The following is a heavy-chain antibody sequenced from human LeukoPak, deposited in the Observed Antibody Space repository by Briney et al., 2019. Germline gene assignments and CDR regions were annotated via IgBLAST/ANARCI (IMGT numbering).Heavy chain of an antibody. Sequence: GGSLRLSCAASGFTFSHSAVSWVRQAPGKGLEWVSTLSGSGITTYYADSVKGRFTISRDNSKNTLYLQMNSLRAEDTAVYYCAKGIYSSGWSYFDYWGHGTLVTVSS. J-gene: IGHJ4*01. D-gene: IGHD6-19*01. V-gene: IGHV3-23*01. CDR1: GFTFSHSA. CDR2: LSGSGITT. CDR3: AKGIYSSGWSYFDY.